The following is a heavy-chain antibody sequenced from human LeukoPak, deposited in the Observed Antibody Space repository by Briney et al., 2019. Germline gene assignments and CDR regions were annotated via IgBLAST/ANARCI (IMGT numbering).Heavy chain of an antibody. CDR3: VKAPRLPTG. CDR1: GGSITTYY. CDR2: IYYTGIT. J-gene: IGHJ4*02. D-gene: IGHD1-1*01. V-gene: IGHV4-59*01. Sequence: SETLSLTCTVSGGSITTYYWGWIRQPPGKRLEWIAYIYYTGITNYNPSLNGRVTISLDTSTNQISLKLTAVTAADTAVYYCVKAPRLPTGWGQGILVTVSS.